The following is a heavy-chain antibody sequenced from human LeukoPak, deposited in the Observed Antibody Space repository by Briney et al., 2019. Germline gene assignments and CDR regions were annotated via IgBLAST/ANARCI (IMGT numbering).Heavy chain of an antibody. D-gene: IGHD3-22*01. J-gene: IGHJ4*02. CDR3: ARTYYYDSSGYYSGYYFDY. CDR2: IFTGDSDT. V-gene: IGHV5-51*01. CDR1: GYRFSSYW. Sequence: GESLKISCKGSGYRFSSYWNGWVRQMPGKGLEWMGIIFTGDSDTRYSPSFQGQATISADKSISTAYLQWNSLKASDTAMYYCARTYYYDSSGYYSGYYFDYWGQGTLVTVSS.